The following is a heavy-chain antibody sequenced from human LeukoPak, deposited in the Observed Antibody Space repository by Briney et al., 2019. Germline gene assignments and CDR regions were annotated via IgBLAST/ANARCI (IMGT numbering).Heavy chain of an antibody. J-gene: IGHJ4*02. V-gene: IGHV3-66*04. CDR1: GFIVSTNY. CDR3: ARHEGITMIMN. CDR2: IYSGGST. D-gene: IGHD3-22*01. Sequence: PGGSLRLSCAASGFIVSTNYMSWVRQPPGKGLEWVSVIYSGGSTYYADSVKGRFTISRDNSKNSLYLQMNSLRAEDTAVYYCARHEGITMIMNWGQGTLVTVSS.